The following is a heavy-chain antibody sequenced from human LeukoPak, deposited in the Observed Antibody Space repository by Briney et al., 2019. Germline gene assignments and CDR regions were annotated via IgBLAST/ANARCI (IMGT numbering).Heavy chain of an antibody. CDR1: GFTFSSYA. D-gene: IGHD1-26*01. V-gene: IGHV3-64*01. Sequence: GGSLRLSCVASGFTFSSYAMHWVRQAPGKGLEYVSAISNNGGSTYYANSVKGRFTISRDNSKNTLSLQMDSLRAEDKAVYYCARGDSGSHLDYWGQGSLVTVSS. J-gene: IGHJ4*02. CDR2: ISNNGGST. CDR3: ARGDSGSHLDY.